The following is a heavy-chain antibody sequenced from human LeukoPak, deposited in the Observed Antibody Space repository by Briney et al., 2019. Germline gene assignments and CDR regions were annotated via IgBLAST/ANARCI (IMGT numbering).Heavy chain of an antibody. CDR1: GVTFHEYD. Sequence: QPGRSLRLSCAAAGVTFHEYDLHWVRQTPGRGLEWVSGITRNGGTLGYADSVKGRFTISRDNAKNSLYLHMNSLRPDDTALYYCALNVGVTVADTLDYWGQGTLVTVSS. CDR2: ITRNGGTL. J-gene: IGHJ4*02. CDR3: ALNVGVTVADTLDY. D-gene: IGHD4-11*01. V-gene: IGHV3-9*01.